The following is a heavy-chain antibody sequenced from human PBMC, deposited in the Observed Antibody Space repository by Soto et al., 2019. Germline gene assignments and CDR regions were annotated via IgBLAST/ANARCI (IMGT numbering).Heavy chain of an antibody. CDR2: IIPIFGTA. J-gene: IGHJ6*02. V-gene: IGHV1-69*13. CDR1: GGTFSSYA. CDR3: ARATGQWLVLSPPYYYGMDV. Sequence: ASVTVSCKASGGTFSSYAISWVRQAPGQGLEWMGGIIPIFGTANYAQKFQGRVTITADESTSTAYMELSSLRSEDTAVYYCARATGQWLVLSPPYYYGMDVWGQGTTVTVSS. D-gene: IGHD6-19*01.